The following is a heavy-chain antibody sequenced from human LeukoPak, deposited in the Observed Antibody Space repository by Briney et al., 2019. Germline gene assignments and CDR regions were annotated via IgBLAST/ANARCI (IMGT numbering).Heavy chain of an antibody. V-gene: IGHV1-46*01. CDR3: GRESSAVAAGHY. D-gene: IGHD6-19*01. CDR2: INPSGGST. Sequence: GASVKVSCKASGYTFTSYYIHWVRQAPGQGLEWMGIINPSGGSTSYAQKFQGRVTMTRDMSTNTVYMELSSLRSEDTAVYYCGRESSAVAAGHYWGQGTLVTVSS. J-gene: IGHJ4*02. CDR1: GYTFTSYY.